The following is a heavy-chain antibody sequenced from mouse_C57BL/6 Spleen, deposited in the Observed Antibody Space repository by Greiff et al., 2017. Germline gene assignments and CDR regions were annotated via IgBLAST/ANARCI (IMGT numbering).Heavy chain of an antibody. J-gene: IGHJ2*01. CDR1: GFTFSSSG. V-gene: IGHV5-6*01. D-gene: IGHD1-1*01. CDR3: ARRSYGSSLDY. CDR2: ISSGGSYT. Sequence: EVQRVESGGDLVKPGGSLKLSCAASGFTFSSSGMSWVRQTPDKRLEWVATISSGGSYTYYPDSVKGRFTISRDNATNTLYLQMSSLKSEDTAMXYCARRSYGSSLDYWGQGTTLTVSS.